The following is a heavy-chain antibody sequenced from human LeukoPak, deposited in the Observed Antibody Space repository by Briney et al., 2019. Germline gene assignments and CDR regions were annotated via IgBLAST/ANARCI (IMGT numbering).Heavy chain of an antibody. V-gene: IGHV3-48*01. D-gene: IGHD4-11*01. CDR3: ARGDTVTTNYYYYYMDV. J-gene: IGHJ6*03. CDR2: ISSSSSTI. Sequence: PGGSLRLSCAASGFTFSSHSMTWVRQAPGKGLEWVSYISSSSSTIYYADSVRDRFTISRDNAKNSLYLQMNSLRAEDTAVYYCARGDTVTTNYYYYYMDVWGRGTTVTVSS. CDR1: GFTFSSHS.